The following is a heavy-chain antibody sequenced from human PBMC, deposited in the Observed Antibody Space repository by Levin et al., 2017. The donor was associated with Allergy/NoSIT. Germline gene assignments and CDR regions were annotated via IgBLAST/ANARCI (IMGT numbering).Heavy chain of an antibody. D-gene: IGHD3-10*01. V-gene: IGHV3-7*01. CDR2: IKQDGSDK. Sequence: GESLKISCAASGFTFRTFWMSWVRQAPGKGPEWVANIKQDGSDKYYVDSVEGRFTVSRDNAKNSLYLQMNSLRVEDTAVYFCARDHDGEDEYFDVWGQGTLVTVSS. CDR3: ARDHDGEDEYFDV. CDR1: GFTFRTFW. J-gene: IGHJ4*02.